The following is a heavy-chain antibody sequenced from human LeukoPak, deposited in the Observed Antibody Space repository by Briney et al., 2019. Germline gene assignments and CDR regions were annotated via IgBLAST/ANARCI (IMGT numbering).Heavy chain of an antibody. V-gene: IGHV3-15*01. J-gene: IGHJ3*02. D-gene: IGHD5-12*01. CDR1: GFIFGDAW. Sequence: GGSLRLSCAASGFIFGDAWLSWVRQAPGKGLEWVGRIKRKSAGGTIDYGAPVKGRFTISRDDSKNTLYLQMNSLKTKDTAIYYCATEYSVFAFDIWGQGTVVTVSS. CDR3: ATEYSVFAFDI. CDR2: IKRKSAGGTI.